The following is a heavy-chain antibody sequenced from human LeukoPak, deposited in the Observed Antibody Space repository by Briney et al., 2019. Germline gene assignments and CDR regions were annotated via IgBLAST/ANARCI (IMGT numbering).Heavy chain of an antibody. D-gene: IGHD1-26*01. Sequence: PGGSLRLSCAASGFTFSNYWMHWVRQAPGKGLEWVSGISGRDSTTYYADSVKGRFTISRENSKNTLYLQMNSLRAEDTAVYYCATSGGSYWSWGQGTLVTVSS. CDR3: ATSGGSYWS. CDR2: ISGRDSTT. CDR1: GFTFSNYW. J-gene: IGHJ5*02. V-gene: IGHV3-23*01.